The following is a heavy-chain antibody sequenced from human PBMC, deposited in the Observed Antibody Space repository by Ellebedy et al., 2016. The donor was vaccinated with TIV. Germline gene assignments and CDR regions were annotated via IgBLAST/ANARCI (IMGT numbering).Heavy chain of an antibody. CDR1: GYTFTSYA. CDR2: IHTNPGNP. Sequence: AASVKVSCKASGYTFTSYAMNWVRHAPGQGLEGRGRIHTNPGNPTYPQGYTGRFVFSLDTSVSTAYLQISSLKAEDTAVYYCARGAAAGFFWYFDLWGRGTLVTVSS. D-gene: IGHD6-13*01. V-gene: IGHV7-4-1*02. CDR3: ARGAAAGFFWYFDL. J-gene: IGHJ2*01.